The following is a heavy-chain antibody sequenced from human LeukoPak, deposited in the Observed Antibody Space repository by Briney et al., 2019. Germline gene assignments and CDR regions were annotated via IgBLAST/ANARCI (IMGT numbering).Heavy chain of an antibody. CDR3: AKAEIPYYYDYVWGSYRPYYFDY. V-gene: IGHV3-74*01. CDR1: GFTFSSYW. Sequence: GGSLRLSCAASGFTFSSYWMHWVRQAPGKGLVWVSRINSDGSSTRYADSVKGRFTISRDNAKNRLYLQMNSLRAEDTAVYYCAKAEIPYYYDYVWGSYRPYYFDYWGQGTLVTVSS. J-gene: IGHJ4*02. D-gene: IGHD3-16*02. CDR2: INSDGSST.